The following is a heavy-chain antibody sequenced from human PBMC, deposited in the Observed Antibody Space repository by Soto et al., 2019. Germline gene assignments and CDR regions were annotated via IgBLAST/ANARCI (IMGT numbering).Heavy chain of an antibody. J-gene: IGHJ6*02. Sequence: GGSLRLSCAASGFTFSSYAMSWVRQAPGKGLEWVSAISGSGGSTYYADSVKGRFTISRDNSKNTLYLQMNSLRAEDTAVYYCATARIAARRRRYYGMDVWGQGTTVTVSS. D-gene: IGHD6-6*01. V-gene: IGHV3-23*01. CDR2: ISGSGGST. CDR3: ATARIAARRRRYYGMDV. CDR1: GFTFSSYA.